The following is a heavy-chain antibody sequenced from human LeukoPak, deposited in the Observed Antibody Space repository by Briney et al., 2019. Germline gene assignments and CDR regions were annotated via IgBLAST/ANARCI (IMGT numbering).Heavy chain of an antibody. D-gene: IGHD4-23*01. J-gene: IGHJ4*02. Sequence: ASVKVSCKASGYTFTGYYIHWVRQAPGQGLGWMGGINPNSGGTNYPQKFQGRVTMTRDTSISTAYMDLSRLRSDDTAVYYCARPDYGGNSFDYWGQGTLVTVSS. CDR2: INPNSGGT. CDR1: GYTFTGYY. CDR3: ARPDYGGNSFDY. V-gene: IGHV1-2*02.